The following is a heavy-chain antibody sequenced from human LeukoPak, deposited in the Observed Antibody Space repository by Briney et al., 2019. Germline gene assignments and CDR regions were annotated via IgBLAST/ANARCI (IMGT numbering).Heavy chain of an antibody. D-gene: IGHD3-3*01. CDR2: IIPIFGIA. CDR1: GGTFSSYA. V-gene: IGHV1-69*04. J-gene: IGHJ4*02. CDR3: ASHIRFLEWSYFDY. Sequence: SVKVSCKASGGTFSSYAISWVRQAPGQGLEWMGRIIPIFGIANYAQKFQGRVTITADKSTSTPYMELSSLRSEDTAVYYCASHIRFLEWSYFDYWGQGTLVTVSS.